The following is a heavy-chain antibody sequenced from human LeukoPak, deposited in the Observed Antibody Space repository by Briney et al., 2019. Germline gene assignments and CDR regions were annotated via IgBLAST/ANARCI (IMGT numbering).Heavy chain of an antibody. CDR1: GGSISDATYY. Sequence: SETLSLTCTVSGGSISDATYYWGWIRQVPGKGLEWIGSIYFSGNTYSNPSLRSRLSISVDTSENRFSLKLTSVTAADTALYYCARVSAYYDWFDHWGQGTLVIVSS. D-gene: IGHD3-10*01. CDR2: IYFSGNT. J-gene: IGHJ5*02. CDR3: ARVSAYYDWFDH. V-gene: IGHV4-39*02.